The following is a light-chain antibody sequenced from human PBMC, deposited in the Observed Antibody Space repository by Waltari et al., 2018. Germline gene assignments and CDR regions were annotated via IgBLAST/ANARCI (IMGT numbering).Light chain of an antibody. J-gene: IGKJ1*01. V-gene: IGKV2-28*01. Sequence: VVTQSPLSLSVTPGEPASISCRSSQSLLHRNGNNYLDWYLQKSEQSPQLLISLGSKRAAEVPDKFSGSGSGTDFTLKISRVEAEDVGVYYCMQSLQALWTFGQGTKVEIK. CDR2: LGS. CDR3: MQSLQALWT. CDR1: QSLLHRNGNNY.